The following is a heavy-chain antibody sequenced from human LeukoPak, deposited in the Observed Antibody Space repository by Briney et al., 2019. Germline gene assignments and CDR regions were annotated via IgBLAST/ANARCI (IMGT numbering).Heavy chain of an antibody. J-gene: IGHJ4*02. CDR2: ISAYNGNT. V-gene: IGHV1-18*04. CDR1: GYTFTGYY. Sequence: ASVKVSCKASGYTFTGYYMHWVRQAPGQGLEWMGWISAYNGNTNYAQKLQGRVTMTIDTSTSTAYMELRSLRSDDTAVYYCARREYDFWSGSGIVDYWGQGTLVTVSS. CDR3: ARREYDFWSGSGIVDY. D-gene: IGHD3-3*01.